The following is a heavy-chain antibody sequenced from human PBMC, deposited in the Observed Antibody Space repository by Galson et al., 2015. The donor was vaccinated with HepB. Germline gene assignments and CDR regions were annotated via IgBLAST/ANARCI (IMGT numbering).Heavy chain of an antibody. CDR2: IYPGDSDT. CDR1: GYSFTSYW. D-gene: IGHD3-22*01. V-gene: IGHV5-51*01. Sequence: SGAEVKKPGESLKISCKGSGYSFTSYWIAWVRQMPGKGLEWMGIIYPGDSDTTYNPSFQGQVTISADKSMSTAYLQWSSLKASDTAMYYCARKYYYDSSGYYYDYWGQGTLVTVSS. CDR3: ARKYYYDSSGYYYDY. J-gene: IGHJ4*02.